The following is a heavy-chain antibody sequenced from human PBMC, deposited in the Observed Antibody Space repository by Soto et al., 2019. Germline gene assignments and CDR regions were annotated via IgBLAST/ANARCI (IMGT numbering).Heavy chain of an antibody. J-gene: IGHJ3*02. Sequence: EVQLLESGGGLVQPGGSLRLSCAASGFTFSSYAMSWVRQAPGKGLEWVSAISGSGGSTYYADSVKGRFTISRDNSKNTLYLQMNSLRAEDTDVYYCAKDKKESVLRVVEWSNDAFDIWGQGTRVTVSS. CDR2: ISGSGGST. CDR1: GFTFSSYA. V-gene: IGHV3-23*01. CDR3: AKDKKESVLRVVEWSNDAFDI. D-gene: IGHD3-3*01.